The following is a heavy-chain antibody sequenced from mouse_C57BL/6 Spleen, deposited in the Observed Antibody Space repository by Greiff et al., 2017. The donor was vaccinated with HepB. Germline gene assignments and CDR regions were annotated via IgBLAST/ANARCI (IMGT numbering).Heavy chain of an antibody. J-gene: IGHJ4*01. CDR3: ARDRYSNYDAMDY. Sequence: EVHLVESGPGLVKPSQSLSLTCSVTGYSITSGYYWNWIRQFPGNKLEWMGYISYDGSNNYNPSLKNRISITRDTSKNQFFLKLNSVTTEDTATYYCARDRYSNYDAMDYWGQGTSVTVSS. CDR2: ISYDGSN. D-gene: IGHD2-5*01. V-gene: IGHV3-6*01. CDR1: GYSITSGYY.